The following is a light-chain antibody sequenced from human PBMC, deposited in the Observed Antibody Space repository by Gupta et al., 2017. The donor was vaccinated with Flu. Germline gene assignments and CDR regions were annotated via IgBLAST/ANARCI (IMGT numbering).Light chain of an antibody. CDR2: AAS. CDR3: QQDHTYPWT. J-gene: IGKJ1*01. CDR1: QNINTL. V-gene: IGKV1-8*01. Sequence: GDRVTITCRASQNINTLLAWYQQKPGKAPMFLIYAASTLQSGVPSRFSGSGSGTDFTLTISRLQPEDFASYYCQQDHTYPWTFGQGTKVEIK.